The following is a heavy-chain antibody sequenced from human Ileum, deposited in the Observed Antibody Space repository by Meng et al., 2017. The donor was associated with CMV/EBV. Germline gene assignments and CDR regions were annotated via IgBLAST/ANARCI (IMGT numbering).Heavy chain of an antibody. J-gene: IGHJ6*02. CDR3: ARERSGGMDV. D-gene: IGHD1-14*01. CDR2: IYYSGST. Sequence: SETLSLTCTVSGCSISSGDYYWSWIRQPPGKGLEWIGYIYYSGSTYYNPSLKSRVTISVDTSKNQFSLKLSSVTAANTAVYYCARERSGGMDVWGQGTTVTVSS. V-gene: IGHV4-30-4*08. CDR1: GCSISSGDYY.